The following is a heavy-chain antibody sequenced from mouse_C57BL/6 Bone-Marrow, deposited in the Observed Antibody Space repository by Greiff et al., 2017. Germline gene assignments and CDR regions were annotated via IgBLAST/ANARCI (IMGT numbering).Heavy chain of an antibody. J-gene: IGHJ2*01. D-gene: IGHD1-1*01. CDR3: AREYGNYFDY. Sequence: QVQLQQSGAELVRPGTSVKMSCKASGYTFTNYWIGWAKQRPGHGLEWIGDIYPGGGYTNYNEKFKGKATLTADKSSSTAYMQFSSLTSEDSAIYYCAREYGNYFDYWGQGTTLTVSS. V-gene: IGHV1-63*01. CDR1: GYTFTNYW. CDR2: IYPGGGYT.